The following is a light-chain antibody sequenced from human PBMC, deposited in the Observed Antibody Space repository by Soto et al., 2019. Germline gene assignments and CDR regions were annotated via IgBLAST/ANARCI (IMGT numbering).Light chain of an antibody. Sequence: EIVLTQSPGTLSLSPGEGATLSCRASQSVDSTYLAWYQQKPGQAPRLLIYGASSRPTGIPDRFSGSGSGTDFTLTISRLEPEDFAMYYCQKYDSSRTSYTFGQGTTVEIK. CDR2: GAS. V-gene: IGKV3-20*01. J-gene: IGKJ2*01. CDR1: QSVDSTY. CDR3: QKYDSSRTSYT.